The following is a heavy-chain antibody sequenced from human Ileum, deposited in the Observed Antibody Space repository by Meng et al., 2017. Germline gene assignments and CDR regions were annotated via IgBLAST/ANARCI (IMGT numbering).Heavy chain of an antibody. CDR1: GCTFSSYA. CDR3: ASPPSEGDL. J-gene: IGHJ2*01. V-gene: IGHV3-30*04. Sequence: QGQLVESGGGVVQPGRSLRFSCAALGCTFSSYAMHWVRQAPGKGLEWVAVISYDGSNKYYTDSVKGRFTISRDNSKNTLYLQMNSLRAEDTAVYYCASPPSEGDLWGRGTLVTVSS. CDR2: ISYDGSNK. D-gene: IGHD3-10*01.